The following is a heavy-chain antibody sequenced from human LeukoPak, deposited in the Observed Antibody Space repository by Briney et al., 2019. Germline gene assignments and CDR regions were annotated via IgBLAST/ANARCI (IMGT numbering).Heavy chain of an antibody. CDR1: GFTFRGNG. CDR3: ARDQGTSVTAMVGGHFDY. CDR2: IWYDGSNR. D-gene: IGHD4-17*01. Sequence: GRSLRLSCAASGFTFRGNGMHWVRQAPGKGLECVAIIWYDGSNRYYADSVKCRFTISRDNSKNTLFLQMNSLTAEDTAVYYCARDQGTSVTAMVGGHFDYWGPGTLVTVSS. J-gene: IGHJ4*02. V-gene: IGHV3-33*01.